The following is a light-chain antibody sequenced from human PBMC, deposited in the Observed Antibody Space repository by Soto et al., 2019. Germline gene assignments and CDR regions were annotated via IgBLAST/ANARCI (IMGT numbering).Light chain of an antibody. V-gene: IGLV1-40*01. CDR2: GNS. J-gene: IGLJ2*01. Sequence: QPVLTQPPSVSGAPGQRVTISCTGSGSNIGAGYDVHWYQQLPGTAPKLLIYGNSNRPSGVPDRFSGSKSGTSASLAITGLQAEDEADYYCQSYDSSHVVFGGGTKLTVL. CDR3: QSYDSSHVV. CDR1: GSNIGAGYD.